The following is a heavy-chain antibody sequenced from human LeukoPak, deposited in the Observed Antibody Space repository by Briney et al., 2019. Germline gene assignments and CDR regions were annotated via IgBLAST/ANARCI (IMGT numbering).Heavy chain of an antibody. Sequence: SETLSLTCAVYGGSFSGYCWSWIRQPPGKGLEWIGEINHSGSTNYNPSLKSRVTISVDTSKNQFSLKLSSVTAADTAVYYCARDFMITFGGVIVRDYWGQGTLVTVSS. D-gene: IGHD3-16*02. CDR3: ARDFMITFGGVIVRDY. V-gene: IGHV4-34*01. CDR2: INHSGST. CDR1: GGSFSGYC. J-gene: IGHJ4*02.